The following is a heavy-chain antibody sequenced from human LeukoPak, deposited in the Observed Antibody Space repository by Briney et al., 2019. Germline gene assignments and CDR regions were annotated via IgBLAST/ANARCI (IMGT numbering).Heavy chain of an antibody. CDR2: ISSSGSYI. V-gene: IGHV3-21*01. D-gene: IGHD2-21*02. CDR1: GFTFSSYS. CDR3: ARVRGVVTAFLGMDV. Sequence: PGGSLRLSCAASGFTFSSYSMNWVRQAPGKGLEWVSSISSSGSYIYYADSVKGRFTISRDNAKNSLYLQMNSLRAEDTAVYYCARVRGVVTAFLGMDVWGQGTTVTVSS. J-gene: IGHJ6*02.